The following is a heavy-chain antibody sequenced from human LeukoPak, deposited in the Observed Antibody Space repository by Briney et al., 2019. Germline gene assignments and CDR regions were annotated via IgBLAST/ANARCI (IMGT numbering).Heavy chain of an antibody. CDR1: GFTFSSYS. CDR2: ISSSSSYI. D-gene: IGHD6-19*01. V-gene: IGHV3-21*01. CDR3: ARDNSGWYFFDY. Sequence: GGSLRLSCGASGFTFSSYSMNWVRQAPGKGLEWVSSISSSSSYIYYADSVKGRFTISRDNAKNSLYLQMNSLRAEDTAVYYCARDNSGWYFFDYWGQGTLVTVSS. J-gene: IGHJ4*02.